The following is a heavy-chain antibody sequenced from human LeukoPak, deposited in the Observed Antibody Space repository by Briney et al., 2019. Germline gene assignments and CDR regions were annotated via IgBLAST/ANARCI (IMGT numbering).Heavy chain of an antibody. V-gene: IGHV3-30*02. CDR2: IRYDGSNK. D-gene: IGHD1-26*01. Sequence: PGGSLRLSCAASGFTFSSYGMHWVRQAPGKGLEWVAFIRYDGSNKYYADSVKGRFTISRDNSKNTLYLQMNSLRAEDTAVYYCAKVGIVGATRDAFDIWGQGTMVTVSS. CDR3: AKVGIVGATRDAFDI. J-gene: IGHJ3*02. CDR1: GFTFSSYG.